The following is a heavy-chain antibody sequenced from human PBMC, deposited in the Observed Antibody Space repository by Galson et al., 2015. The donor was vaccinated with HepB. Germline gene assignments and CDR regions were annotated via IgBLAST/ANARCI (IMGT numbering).Heavy chain of an antibody. CDR1: GFTFSDSN. D-gene: IGHD3-16*02. CDR2: ISSSGTII. J-gene: IGHJ4*02. CDR3: ARGAYDYVWGSYRYGPFDH. V-gene: IGHV3-11*01. Sequence: SLRLSCAASGFTFSDSNMSWIRQAPGKGLEWVSYISSSGTIISNADSVKGRFTISRDNAKNSLYLQMNSLRAEDTAVYYCARGAYDYVWGSYRYGPFDHWGQGTLVTVSS.